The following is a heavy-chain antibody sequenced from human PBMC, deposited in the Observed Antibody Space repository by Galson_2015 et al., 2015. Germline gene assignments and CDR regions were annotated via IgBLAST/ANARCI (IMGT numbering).Heavy chain of an antibody. J-gene: IGHJ4*02. CDR3: ARDRSGYYHFDY. CDR1: RGSISSGDYW. D-gene: IGHD3-22*01. Sequence: TLSLTCTVSRGSISSGDYWWNWIRQPPGKGLEWIGEIHSSGSTSHNPSLKSRVTISVDTSKNQFSLKLSSVTAADTAVYYCARDRSGYYHFDYWGQGTLVTVSS. V-gene: IGHV4-30-4*08. CDR2: IHSSGST.